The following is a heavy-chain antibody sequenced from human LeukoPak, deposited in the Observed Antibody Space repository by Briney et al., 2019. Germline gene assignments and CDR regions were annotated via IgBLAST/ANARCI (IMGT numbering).Heavy chain of an antibody. J-gene: IGHJ4*02. CDR2: ISGSGGST. CDR1: GFTFSSYA. CDR3: AKDMTMIVVVPTAEVDY. D-gene: IGHD3-22*01. Sequence: GGSLRLSCAASGFTFSSYAMSWVRQAPGKGLEWVSAISGSGGSTYYADSVKGRFTISRDNSKNTLYLQMNSLRAEDTAVYYCAKDMTMIVVVPTAEVDYWGQGTLVTVSS. V-gene: IGHV3-23*01.